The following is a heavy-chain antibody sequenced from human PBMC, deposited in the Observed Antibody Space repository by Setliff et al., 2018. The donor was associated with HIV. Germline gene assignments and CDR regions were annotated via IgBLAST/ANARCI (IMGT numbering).Heavy chain of an antibody. Sequence: PGGSLRLSCAASGFTFSSYSMNWVRQAPGKGLEWVSYISSSSSYTHYADPVTGRFTISRDNVKNSLYLQMNSLRAEDTAVYYCARDRYSGSSTDYWGQGTLGTVSS. CDR1: GFTFSSYS. CDR2: ISSSSSYT. J-gene: IGHJ4*02. D-gene: IGHD1-26*01. CDR3: ARDRYSGSSTDY. V-gene: IGHV3-21*01.